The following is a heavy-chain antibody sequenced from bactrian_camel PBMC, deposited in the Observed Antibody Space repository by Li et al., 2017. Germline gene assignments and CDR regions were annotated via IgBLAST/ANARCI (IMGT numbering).Heavy chain of an antibody. CDR2: IYITGGIT. V-gene: IGHV3S28*01. CDR3: AANRVRLSWFDFGY. Sequence: QLVESGGASVQTGESLRLSCAASTNPFNPNYMGWFRQAPGQEREGVAIIYITGGITYYADSVKGRFTISQDNDQNTLYLQMSSLKPEDTAMYYCAANRVRLSWFDFGYWGQGTQVTVS. D-gene: IGHD5*01. J-gene: IGHJ6*01. CDR1: TNPFNPNY.